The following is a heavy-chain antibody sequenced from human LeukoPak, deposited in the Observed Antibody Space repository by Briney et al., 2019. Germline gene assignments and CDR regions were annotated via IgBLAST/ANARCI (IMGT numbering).Heavy chain of an antibody. CDR3: ARDAFTVTTSVPFDY. V-gene: IGHV4-34*01. CDR2: INHSGST. J-gene: IGHJ4*02. CDR1: GGPFSGYY. Sequence: PSETLSLTCAVYGGPFSGYYWSWIRQPPGKGLEWIGEINHSGSTNYDPSLKSRVTISVDTSKNQFSLKLSSVTAADTAVYYCARDAFTVTTSVPFDYWGQGTLVTVSS. D-gene: IGHD4-17*01.